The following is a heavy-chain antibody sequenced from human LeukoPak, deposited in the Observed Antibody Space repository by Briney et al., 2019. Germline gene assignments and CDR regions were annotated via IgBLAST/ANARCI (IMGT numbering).Heavy chain of an antibody. Sequence: PGGSLRLSCAASGFTLSKYWMHWVRQAPGKGPVWVSSIGPTGTDRYYADSVRGRFTISRDNAKNSMYLQMDSLRDEDTAVYYCATETIGRHYDYWGQGTLLTVSS. D-gene: IGHD1-14*01. CDR3: ATETIGRHYDY. CDR1: GFTLSKYW. CDR2: IGPTGTDR. J-gene: IGHJ4*02. V-gene: IGHV3-21*01.